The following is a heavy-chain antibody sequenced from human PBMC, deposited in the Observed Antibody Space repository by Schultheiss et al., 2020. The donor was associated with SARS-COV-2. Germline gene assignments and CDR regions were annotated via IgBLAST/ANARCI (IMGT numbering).Heavy chain of an antibody. V-gene: IGHV4-34*01. CDR3: ARWGIAAAGSEGLDY. CDR1: GGSFSGYY. J-gene: IGHJ4*02. D-gene: IGHD6-13*01. Sequence: SQTLSLTCAVYGGSFSGYYWSWIRQPPGKGLEWIGEINHSGSTNYNPSLKSRVTISVDTSKNQFSLKLSSVTAADTAVYYCARWGIAAAGSEGLDYWGQGTLVTVSS. CDR2: INHSGST.